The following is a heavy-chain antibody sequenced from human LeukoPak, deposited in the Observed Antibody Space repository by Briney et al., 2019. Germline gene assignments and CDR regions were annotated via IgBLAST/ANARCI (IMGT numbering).Heavy chain of an antibody. D-gene: IGHD6-6*01. CDR3: ARGLGSSSSGY. V-gene: IGHV4-34*01. CDR2: INHSGST. J-gene: IGHJ4*02. CDR1: DGSFSGYY. Sequence: PSETLSLTCAVYDGSFSGYYWSWVRQPPGKGLEWIGEINHSGSTNYNPSLKSRVTISVDTSKNQFSLKLSSVTAADTAVYYCARGLGSSSSGYWGQGTLVTVSS.